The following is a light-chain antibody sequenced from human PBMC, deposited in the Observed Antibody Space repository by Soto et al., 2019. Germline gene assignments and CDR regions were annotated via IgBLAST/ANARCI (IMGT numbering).Light chain of an antibody. J-gene: IGLJ2*01. CDR1: TSNIGNNY. CDR2: DNN. V-gene: IGLV1-51*01. Sequence: QSVLTQPPSVSAAPGQKVTISCSGSTSNIGNNYVSWYQQFPGTAPKLPIYDNNKRPSGIPDRFSASRSGTSATLGITGLQTGDEAHYYCGTWDNSLGSGVFGGGTKVTVL. CDR3: GTWDNSLGSGV.